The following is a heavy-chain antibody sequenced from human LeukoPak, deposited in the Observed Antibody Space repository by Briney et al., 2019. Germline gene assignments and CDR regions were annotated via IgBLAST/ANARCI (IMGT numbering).Heavy chain of an antibody. V-gene: IGHV3-30-3*01. J-gene: IGHJ4*02. CDR3: ATLVAT. D-gene: IGHD5-12*01. CDR2: ISYDGSNK. CDR1: GFTFSSYA. Sequence: GGSLRLSCAASGFTFSSYAMHWIRQAPGKGLEWVAVISYDGSNKYYADSVKGRFTISRDNSKNTLYLQMNSLRAEDAAVYYCATLVATWGQGTLVTVSS.